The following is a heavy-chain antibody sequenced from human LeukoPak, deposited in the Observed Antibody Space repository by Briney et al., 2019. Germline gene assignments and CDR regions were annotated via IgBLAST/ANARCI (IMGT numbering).Heavy chain of an antibody. Sequence: SETLSLTCTVSGGSISSRTYYWAWIRQPPGKGLEWIGSINYSGKITYNPSLKSRVTVSLDTSKNQFSLTLSSVTAADTAVYYCARDFGDWRTDYWGQGTLVTVSS. CDR2: INYSGKI. CDR1: GGSISSRTYY. V-gene: IGHV4-39*07. D-gene: IGHD2-21*02. J-gene: IGHJ4*02. CDR3: ARDFGDWRTDY.